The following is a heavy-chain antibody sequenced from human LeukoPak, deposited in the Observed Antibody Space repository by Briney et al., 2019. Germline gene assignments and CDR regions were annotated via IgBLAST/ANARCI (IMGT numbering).Heavy chain of an antibody. Sequence: PGGSLRLSCAASGFTFSSYGMHWVRQAPGKGLEWVAFIRYDGGNKYYADSVKGRFTISRDNSKNTLYLQMNSLRAEDTAVYYCAKDLNLGWDIVVVPAAIGYWGQGTLVTVSS. CDR2: IRYDGGNK. J-gene: IGHJ4*02. CDR1: GFTFSSYG. CDR3: AKDLNLGWDIVVVPAAIGY. D-gene: IGHD2-2*01. V-gene: IGHV3-30*02.